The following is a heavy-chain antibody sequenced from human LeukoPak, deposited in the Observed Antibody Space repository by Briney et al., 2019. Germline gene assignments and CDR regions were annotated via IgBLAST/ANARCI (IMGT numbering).Heavy chain of an antibody. CDR1: EFTFSSYG. V-gene: IGHV3-33*01. CDR2: IWYDGSNK. D-gene: IGHD5-12*01. Sequence: QPGRSLRLSCAASEFTFSSYGMHWDRQAPGKGLEWVAVIWYDGSNKYYADSVKGRFTISRDNSENTLYLQMNSLRAEDTAVYYCARDQSGYDFGFDYWGQGTLVTVSS. J-gene: IGHJ4*02. CDR3: ARDQSGYDFGFDY.